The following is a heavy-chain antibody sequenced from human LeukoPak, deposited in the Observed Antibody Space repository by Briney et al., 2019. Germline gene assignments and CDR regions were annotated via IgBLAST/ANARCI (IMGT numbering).Heavy chain of an antibody. CDR2: ISGSGGST. J-gene: IGHJ6*03. CDR3: AKGGDCSSTSCPQDFYYYYYYMDV. CDR1: GFTFSSYA. V-gene: IGHV3-23*01. Sequence: GGSLRLSCAASGFTFSSYAMSWVRQAPGKGLEWVSAISGSGGSTYYADSVKGRFTISRDNSKNTLYLQMNSLRAEDTAVYYCAKGGDCSSTSCPQDFYYYYYYMDVWGKGTTVTVSS. D-gene: IGHD2-2*01.